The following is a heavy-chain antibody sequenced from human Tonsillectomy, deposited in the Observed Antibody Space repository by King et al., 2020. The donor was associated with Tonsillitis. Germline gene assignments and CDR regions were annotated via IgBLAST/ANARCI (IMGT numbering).Heavy chain of an antibody. CDR1: GGSFSGYY. CDR3: ARRIATRNWFDP. J-gene: IGHJ5*02. V-gene: IGHV4-34*01. Sequence: VQLQKWGAGLLKPSETLSLTCAVYGGSFSGYYWSWIRQPPGKGLEWIGEINHSGSTNYNPSLKSRVTISVDTSKNQFSLKLSSVTAADTAVYYCARRIATRNWFDPWGQGTLVTVSS. CDR2: INHSGST. D-gene: IGHD2-15*01.